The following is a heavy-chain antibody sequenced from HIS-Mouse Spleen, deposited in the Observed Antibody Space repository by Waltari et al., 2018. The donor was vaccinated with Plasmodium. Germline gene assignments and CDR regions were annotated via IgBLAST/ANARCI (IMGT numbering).Heavy chain of an antibody. CDR2: INHRGRP. Sequence: QVQLQQWGAGLLKPSETLSLTCAVYGGSFSGYYWSWIRQPPGKGREWIGEINHRGRPTFNPSLKSRVTISVDTSKNQFSLKLSSVTAADTAVYYCARKSDFWSGYNDYWGQGTLVTVSS. D-gene: IGHD3-3*01. J-gene: IGHJ4*02. CDR1: GGSFSGYY. V-gene: IGHV4-34*01. CDR3: ARKSDFWSGYNDY.